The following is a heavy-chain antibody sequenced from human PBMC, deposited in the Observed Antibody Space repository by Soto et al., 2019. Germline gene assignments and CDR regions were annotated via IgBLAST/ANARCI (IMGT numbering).Heavy chain of an antibody. CDR1: GFTFSDYY. D-gene: IGHD6-19*01. V-gene: IGHV3-11*01. CDR3: ARGPSSGWYRGDVQD. J-gene: IGHJ1*01. Sequence: GVLRLSCAASGFTFSDYYMSWIRQAPWKGLEWVSYISSSGSTIYYADSVKGRFTISRDNAKNSLYLQMNSLRAEDTAVYYCARGPSSGWYRGDVQDWGQGTLVTVSS. CDR2: ISSSGSTI.